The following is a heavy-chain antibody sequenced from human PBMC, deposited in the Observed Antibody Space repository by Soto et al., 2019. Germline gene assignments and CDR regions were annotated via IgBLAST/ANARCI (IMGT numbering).Heavy chain of an antibody. CDR2: ISHDGSNT. Sequence: GGSLRLSCAASGFTFSAYGIHWVRQAPGKGLEWVAVISHDGSNTNYADSVKGRFTISRDSSKNTVSLEMTSLRAEDTAVYYCAKGGRQWLLTSDFNYWRQGALVTVS. CDR3: AKGGRQWLLTSDFNY. D-gene: IGHD6-19*01. CDR1: GFTFSAYG. J-gene: IGHJ4*02. V-gene: IGHV3-30*18.